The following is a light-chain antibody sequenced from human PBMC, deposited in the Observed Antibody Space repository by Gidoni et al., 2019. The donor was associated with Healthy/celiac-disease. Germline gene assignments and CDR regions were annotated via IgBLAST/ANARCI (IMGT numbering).Light chain of an antibody. Sequence: DIQMTQSPSSLSASVGDRVTITCRASQSISSYLNWYQQKPGKAPKLLIYAAPSLQSGVPSRFSGSESGTDFTLSISSLQPEDFATYYCQQSYSIPYTFGQGTKLEI. CDR3: QQSYSIPYT. V-gene: IGKV1-39*01. CDR1: QSISSY. J-gene: IGKJ2*01. CDR2: AAP.